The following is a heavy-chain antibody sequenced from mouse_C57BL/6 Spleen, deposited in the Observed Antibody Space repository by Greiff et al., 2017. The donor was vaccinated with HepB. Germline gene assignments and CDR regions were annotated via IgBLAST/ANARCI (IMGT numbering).Heavy chain of an antibody. CDR2: ISYDGSN. CDR3: ARGDYDYDVPYAMDY. D-gene: IGHD2-4*01. J-gene: IGHJ4*01. CDR1: GYSITSGYY. Sequence: EVQLQQSGPGLVKPSQSLSLTCSVTGYSITSGYYWTWIRQFPGNKLEWLGYISYDGSNNYNPSLNNRISITRDTSKNQFFLKLNSVTTEDTATYYGARGDYDYDVPYAMDYWGQGTSVTVSS. V-gene: IGHV3-6*01.